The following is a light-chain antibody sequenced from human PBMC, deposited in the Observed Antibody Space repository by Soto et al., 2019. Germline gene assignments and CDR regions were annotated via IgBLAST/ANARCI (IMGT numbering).Light chain of an antibody. CDR3: QKYQSLT. Sequence: IVFAQSPAILALSPVDRATLSCRASQSVSSSYLAWYQHKPGQAPRLLIHGASSRVTGIPDRFSGSGSGTDFILTITRLEPEDFAVYYCQKYQSLTFGGGTKVDIK. J-gene: IGKJ4*01. CDR1: QSVSSSY. CDR2: GAS. V-gene: IGKV3-20*01.